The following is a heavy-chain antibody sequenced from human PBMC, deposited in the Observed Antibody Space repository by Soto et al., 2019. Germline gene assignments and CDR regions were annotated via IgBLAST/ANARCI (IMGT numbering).Heavy chain of an antibody. CDR3: AGGGAGSGPFTWELPDH. CDR1: GNTFTYRY. D-gene: IGHD1-26*01. Sequence: QMQLVQSGAEVKKTGSSVTVSCQALGNTFTYRYLHWVRQAPGQALEWMGWITPFSGDVHYAQKFQERVTITRDRSINTANMQMSSLRSEDTAMYFCAGGGAGSGPFTWELPDHWGQGTLVTVSS. V-gene: IGHV1-45*02. CDR2: ITPFSGDV. J-gene: IGHJ4*02.